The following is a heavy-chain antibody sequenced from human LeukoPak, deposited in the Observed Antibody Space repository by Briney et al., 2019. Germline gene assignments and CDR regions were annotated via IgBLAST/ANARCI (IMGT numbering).Heavy chain of an antibody. J-gene: IGHJ4*02. V-gene: IGHV4-59*12. CDR2: IYYSGST. D-gene: IGHD2-21*02. CDR1: GGSISSSDW. Sequence: SETLSLTCAVSGGSISSSDWWSWIRQPPGKGLEWIGYIYYSGSTNYNPSLKSRVTISVDTSKNQFSLKLSSVTAADTAVYYCARDPIAYCGADCYSDWGQGTLVTVSS. CDR3: ARDPIAYCGADCYSD.